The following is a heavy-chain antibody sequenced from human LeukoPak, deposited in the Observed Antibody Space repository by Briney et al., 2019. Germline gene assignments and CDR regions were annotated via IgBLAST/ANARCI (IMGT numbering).Heavy chain of an antibody. CDR2: IKQDGSQK. J-gene: IGHJ4*02. CDR1: GFTFSSYW. V-gene: IGHV3-7*01. CDR3: ARYRYYGSGSYELQDY. D-gene: IGHD3-10*01. Sequence: GGSLRLSCAASGFTFSSYWMSWLRQAPGKGLEWVANIKQDGSQKYYVDFVKGRFTSARDNAKHLLYLQMKSLRAEVRAVYYCARYRYYGSGSYELQDYWGQGTLVTASS.